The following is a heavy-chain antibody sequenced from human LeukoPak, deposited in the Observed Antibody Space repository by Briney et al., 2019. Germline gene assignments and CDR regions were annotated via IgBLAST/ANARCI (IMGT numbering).Heavy chain of an antibody. CDR1: GYTFTRYG. Sequence: ASVRVSCKASGYTFTRYGVSWVRQAPGQGLQWLGWISASNGNTNYAQKFRGRVTMSTDTTSNTVYMDVRSLTSDDTAVYYCARDHSNWNYAPDFWGQGTLVIVSS. CDR3: ARDHSNWNYAPDF. CDR2: ISASNGNT. V-gene: IGHV1-18*01. J-gene: IGHJ4*02. D-gene: IGHD1-7*01.